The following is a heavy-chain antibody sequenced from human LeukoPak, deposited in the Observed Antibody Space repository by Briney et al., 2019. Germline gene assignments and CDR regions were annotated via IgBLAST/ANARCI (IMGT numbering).Heavy chain of an antibody. CDR3: ARLGGGYYDGSLDY. D-gene: IGHD3-22*01. J-gene: IGHJ4*02. CDR2: MNPNSGNT. Sequence: ASVKVSCKASGYTITSYDINWVRQATGQGLEWMGWMNPNSGNTGYAQKFQGRVTITGNTSISTAYMELSSLRSEDTAVYYCARLGGGYYDGSLDYWGQGTLVTVSS. CDR1: GYTITSYD. V-gene: IGHV1-8*03.